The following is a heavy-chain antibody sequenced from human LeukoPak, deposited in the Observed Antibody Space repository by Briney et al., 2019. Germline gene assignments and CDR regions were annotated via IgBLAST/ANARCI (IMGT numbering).Heavy chain of an antibody. V-gene: IGHV3-66*01. D-gene: IGHD2-15*01. CDR3: AREYEGYCSGGSCFRGTYNWFDP. Sequence: GGSLRLSCAASGFTVNSNYMSWVRQAPGKGLEWVSVIYSGGDTYYAGSVKGRFTISRDNSKNTLYLQMNSLRVEDTAVYYCAREYEGYCSGGSCFRGTYNWFDPWGQGTLVTVSS. CDR1: GFTVNSNY. J-gene: IGHJ5*02. CDR2: IYSGGDT.